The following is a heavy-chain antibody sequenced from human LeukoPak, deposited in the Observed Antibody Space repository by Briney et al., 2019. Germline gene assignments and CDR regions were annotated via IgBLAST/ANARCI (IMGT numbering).Heavy chain of an antibody. D-gene: IGHD1-26*01. J-gene: IGHJ3*02. CDR3: ASHSGNFDAFDI. CDR1: GGSISSRGYY. CDR2: IYYSGST. V-gene: IGHV4-39*02. Sequence: SETLSLTCTVSGGSISSRGYYWGWIRQPPGRGLEWIGSIYYSGSTFYKPSLKSRITVSEDTSKNHFSLKLTSVAAADTAVYYCASHSGNFDAFDIWGQGTMVTVSS.